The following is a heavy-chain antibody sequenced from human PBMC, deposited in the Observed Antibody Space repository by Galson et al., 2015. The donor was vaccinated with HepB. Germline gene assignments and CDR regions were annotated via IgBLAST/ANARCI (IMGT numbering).Heavy chain of an antibody. D-gene: IGHD6-19*01. J-gene: IGHJ6*02. CDR2: IWYDGSNK. CDR3: ARTMEQWLVQDYYYGMDV. CDR1: GFTFSSYG. Sequence: ALRLSCAASGFTFSSYGMHWVRQAPGKGLEWVAVIWYDGSNKYYADSVKGRFTISRDNSKNTLYLQMNSLRAEDTAVYYCARTMEQWLVQDYYYGMDVWGQGTTVTVPS. V-gene: IGHV3-33*01.